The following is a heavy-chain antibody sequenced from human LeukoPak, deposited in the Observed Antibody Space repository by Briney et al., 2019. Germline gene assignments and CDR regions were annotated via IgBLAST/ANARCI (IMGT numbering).Heavy chain of an antibody. CDR1: DGSFSGYY. J-gene: IGHJ4*02. Sequence: SETLSLTCAVYDGSFSGYYWSWIRQPPGKGLEWIGEINHSGSTNYSPSLKSRVTISVDTSKSQFSLKLSSVTAADTAVYYCARALGVSTGEEYFDYWGQGTLVTVSS. D-gene: IGHD3-10*01. V-gene: IGHV4-34*01. CDR3: ARALGVSTGEEYFDY. CDR2: INHSGST.